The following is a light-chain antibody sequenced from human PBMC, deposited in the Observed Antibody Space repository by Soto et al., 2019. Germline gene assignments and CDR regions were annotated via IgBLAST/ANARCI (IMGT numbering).Light chain of an antibody. Sequence: QSVLTQPPSASGTPGQRVTISCSGSNSNIGSNTVNWYQQLPGTAPKLLIYSSDQRPSGVPDRFSGSKSGTAASLAISGLRSEDEADYFCEAWDDSLSGHVFGTGTKVTVL. V-gene: IGLV1-44*01. J-gene: IGLJ1*01. CDR3: EAWDDSLSGHV. CDR2: SSD. CDR1: NSNIGSNT.